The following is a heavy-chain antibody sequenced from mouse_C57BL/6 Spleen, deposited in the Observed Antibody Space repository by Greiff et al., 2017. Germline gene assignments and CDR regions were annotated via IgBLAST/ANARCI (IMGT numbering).Heavy chain of an antibody. Sequence: VQLQQSGPELVKPGASVKISCKASGYAFSSSWMNWVKQRPGKGLEWIGRIYPGDGDTNYNGKFKGKATLTADKSSSTAYMQLSSLTSEDPAVYFCARSYYGSSFYYFDYWGQGTTLTVSS. V-gene: IGHV1-82*01. CDR1: GYAFSSSW. D-gene: IGHD1-1*01. J-gene: IGHJ2*01. CDR3: ARSYYGSSFYYFDY. CDR2: IYPGDGDT.